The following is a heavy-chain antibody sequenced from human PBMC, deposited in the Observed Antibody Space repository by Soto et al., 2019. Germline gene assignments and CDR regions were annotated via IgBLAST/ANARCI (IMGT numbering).Heavy chain of an antibody. D-gene: IGHD5-12*01. V-gene: IGHV3-74*01. CDR1: GFTFSNYW. CDR3: ARDKSGPADY. CDR2: VISDGSSK. Sequence: GSLRLSCAASGFTFSNYWMHWVRQAPGKGLVWVSNVISDGSSKNYADSVKGRFIVSRDNAKNTLYLQMNSLRAEDTAVYYCARDKSGPADYWGQGTLVTVSS. J-gene: IGHJ4*02.